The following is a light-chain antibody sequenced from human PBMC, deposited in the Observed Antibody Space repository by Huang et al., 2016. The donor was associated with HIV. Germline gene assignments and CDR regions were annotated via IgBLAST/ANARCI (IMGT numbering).Light chain of an antibody. CDR2: GAS. J-gene: IGKJ4*01. CDR3: QQYGTSPLT. V-gene: IGKV3-20*01. Sequence: EIVLTQSPGSLSLSPGEGASLSCRASQVVSSNYLAWYQQKPGQSPRLLIYGASSRATGIPDRFSGSGSGTDFTRTISRREPEDFVVYFCQQYGTSPLTFGGGTKVEIK. CDR1: QVVSSNY.